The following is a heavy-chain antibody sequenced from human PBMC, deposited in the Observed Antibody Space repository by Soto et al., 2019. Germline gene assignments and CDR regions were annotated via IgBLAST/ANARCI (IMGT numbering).Heavy chain of an antibody. J-gene: IGHJ6*02. V-gene: IGHV3-23*01. Sequence: EVQLLESGGGLVQPGGSPRLSCAASGFTFSSYAMSWVRQAPGKGLEWVSVISGSGGRTYYADSVKGRFTISRDNSKNTLYLQMNSLRAEDTAVYHCAKDGTYYDFWTPYGMDVWGQGTTVTVSS. D-gene: IGHD3-3*01. CDR1: GFTFSSYA. CDR3: AKDGTYYDFWTPYGMDV. CDR2: ISGSGGRT.